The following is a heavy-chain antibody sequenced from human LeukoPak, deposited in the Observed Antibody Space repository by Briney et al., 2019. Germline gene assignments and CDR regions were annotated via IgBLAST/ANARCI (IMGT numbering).Heavy chain of an antibody. D-gene: IGHD3-22*01. CDR2: IDYSGST. V-gene: IGHV4-39*07. J-gene: IGHJ6*03. CDR1: GGSISSSSYY. CDR3: TRGSIAYYYVDV. Sequence: SETLSLTCTVSGGSISSSSYYWGWIRQPPGKGLEWIGSIDYSGSTYYNPSLRSRVTISVDTSKNQFSLKLSSVTAADTAVYYCTRGSIAYYYVDVWGKGTTVTISS.